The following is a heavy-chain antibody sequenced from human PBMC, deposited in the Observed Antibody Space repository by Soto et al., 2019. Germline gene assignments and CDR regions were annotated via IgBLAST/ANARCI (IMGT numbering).Heavy chain of an antibody. CDR2: ISSSGSTI. D-gene: IGHD3-3*01. CDR1: GFTFSDYC. V-gene: IGHV3-11*01. J-gene: IGHJ5*02. CDR3: ARGRFAYDFWSGYNWFDP. Sequence: GGSLRLSCAASGFTFSDYCMSWIRQAPGKGLEWVSYISSSGSTIYYADSVKGRFTISRDNAKNSLYLQMNSLRAEDTAVYYCARGRFAYDFWSGYNWFDPWGQGTLVTVSS.